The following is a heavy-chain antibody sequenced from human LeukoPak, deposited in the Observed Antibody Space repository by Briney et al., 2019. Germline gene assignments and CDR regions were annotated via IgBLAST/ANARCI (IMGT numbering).Heavy chain of an antibody. CDR1: GGSFSGYY. CDR3: ARGWSGSYSRY. J-gene: IGHJ4*02. CDR2: INHSGST. V-gene: IGHV4-34*01. D-gene: IGHD1-26*01. Sequence: SQTLSLTCAVYGGSFSGYYWSWIRQPPGKGLEWIGEINHSGSTNYNPSLKSRVTISVDTSKNQFSLKLSSVTAADTAVYYCARGWSGSYSRYWGQGTLVTVSS.